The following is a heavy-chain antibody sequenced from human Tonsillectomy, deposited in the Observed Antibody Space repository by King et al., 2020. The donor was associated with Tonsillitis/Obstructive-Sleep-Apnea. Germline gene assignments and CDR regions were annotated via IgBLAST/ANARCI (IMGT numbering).Heavy chain of an antibody. D-gene: IGHD2-15*01. Sequence: VQLVESGGGMVQPGGSLRLSCAASGFTFITYAMTWVRQAPGKGLEWVSTITGSGDDTYYADSVKGRFTISRANSKNTLDLQMNSLRAEDTAIDYFAKKAGDCRGTGCRVYLDYWGQGALVTVSS. CDR1: GFTFITYA. CDR3: AKKAGDCRGTGCRVYLDY. V-gene: IGHV3-23*04. J-gene: IGHJ4*02. CDR2: ITGSGDDT.